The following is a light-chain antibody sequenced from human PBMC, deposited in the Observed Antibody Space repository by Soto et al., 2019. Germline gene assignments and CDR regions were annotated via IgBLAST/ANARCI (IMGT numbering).Light chain of an antibody. CDR1: SSNVGSYF. V-gene: IGLV1-47*02. Sequence: QSVLTQPPSASGAPGQRVTISCSGSSSNVGSYFVYWYQHLPGTAPKLLIYSDYQRPSWVLDRCSGSKSGTSASLAISGRRSEEEADDYCAVWDASLGGRVVFGGGTKLTVL. CDR2: SDY. J-gene: IGLJ3*02. CDR3: AVWDASLGGRVV.